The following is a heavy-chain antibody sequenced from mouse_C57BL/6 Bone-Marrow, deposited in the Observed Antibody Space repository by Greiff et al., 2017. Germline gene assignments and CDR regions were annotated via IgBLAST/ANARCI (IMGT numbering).Heavy chain of an antibody. Sequence: EVKLMESGGGLVKPGGSLKLSCAASGFTFSSYAMSWVRQTPEKRLEWVATISDGGSYTYYPDNVKGRFTFSRDNAKNNLYLQMSHLKAEDTAMYYCARDYYGSSYWGQGTTLTVSS. V-gene: IGHV5-4*01. D-gene: IGHD1-1*01. CDR1: GFTFSSYA. CDR3: ARDYYGSSY. J-gene: IGHJ2*01. CDR2: ISDGGSYT.